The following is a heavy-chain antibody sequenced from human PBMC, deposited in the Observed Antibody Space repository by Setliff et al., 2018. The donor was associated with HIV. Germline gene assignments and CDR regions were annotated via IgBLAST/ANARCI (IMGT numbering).Heavy chain of an antibody. D-gene: IGHD6-19*01. CDR2: ISYSGDRT. CDR1: GFTFSKYA. Sequence: GGSLRLSCAVSGFTFSKYAMSWVRQTPEKGLEWVSGISYSGDRTFYADSAKGRFTISRDNSKNTLFLQMNRLRAEDTAVYYCAKDLGPAGNIFDSWGLGTLVTVS. CDR3: AKDLGPAGNIFDS. V-gene: IGHV3-23*01. J-gene: IGHJ4*02.